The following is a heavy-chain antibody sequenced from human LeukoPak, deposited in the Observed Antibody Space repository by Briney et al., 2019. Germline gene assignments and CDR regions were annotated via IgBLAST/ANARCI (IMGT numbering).Heavy chain of an antibody. CDR2: ISSSGSTI. D-gene: IGHD5-12*01. Sequence: GALRLSCAASGFTFSSYEMNWVRQAPGKGLEWVSYISSSGSTIYYADSVKGRFTISRDNAKNSLYLQMNSLRAEDTAVYYCAKDTGSGYDYFSYYFDYWGQGTLVTVSS. V-gene: IGHV3-48*03. CDR1: GFTFSSYE. J-gene: IGHJ4*02. CDR3: AKDTGSGYDYFSYYFDY.